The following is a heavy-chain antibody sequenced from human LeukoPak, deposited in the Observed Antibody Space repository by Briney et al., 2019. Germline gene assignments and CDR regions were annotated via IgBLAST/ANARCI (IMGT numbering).Heavy chain of an antibody. CDR2: VHYTGGT. CDR3: AGYWSDRGFFP. Sequence: PSETLSLSCSVSGDSISSYYWSWIRQPPGKGLEWIAYVHYTGGTNYTPSLKSRVTISLDTSKSQISLKLSSVTAADTAVYYCAGYWSDRGFFPWGQGTLVTISS. CDR1: GDSISSYY. D-gene: IGHD1-1*01. V-gene: IGHV4-59*01. J-gene: IGHJ5*02.